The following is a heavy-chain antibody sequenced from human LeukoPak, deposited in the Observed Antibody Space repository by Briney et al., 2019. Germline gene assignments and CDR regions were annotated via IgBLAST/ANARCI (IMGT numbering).Heavy chain of an antibody. J-gene: IGHJ5*02. CDR1: GGTFGSFT. CDR3: ARALPHRRLMDTTMEQHWFDP. Sequence: GASVKVSCKASGGTFGSFTITWVRQAPGQGLEWMGGIIPIFDTPIYAQKFQGRVTINADESTSTAYMEMSSLTSEDTAMYYCARALPHRRLMDTTMEQHWFDPWGQGTLVTVSS. D-gene: IGHD5-18*01. V-gene: IGHV1-69*13. CDR2: IIPIFDTP.